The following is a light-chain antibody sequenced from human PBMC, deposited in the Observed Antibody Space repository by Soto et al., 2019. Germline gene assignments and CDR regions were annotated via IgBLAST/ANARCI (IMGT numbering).Light chain of an antibody. CDR3: KQYGNSPLT. V-gene: IGKV3-20*01. Sequence: TLLTQSPGTLSLSPGESVTLFCRASQSVSARNLAWYQQKPGQPPRLLVYGASYRATGIPDRFSGSGSGTDFTLTISRLEPEDFEMFYCKQYGNSPLTFGGGTKVDIK. CDR1: QSVSARN. CDR2: GAS. J-gene: IGKJ4*01.